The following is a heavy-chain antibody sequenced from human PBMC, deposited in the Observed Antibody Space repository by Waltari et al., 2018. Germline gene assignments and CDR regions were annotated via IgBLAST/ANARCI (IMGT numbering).Heavy chain of an antibody. CDR1: GDTFTGQF. V-gene: IGHV1-2*02. Sequence: QVHLVQSGAEVKKPGASVKVSCKTSGDTFTGQFLHWVRQAPGQGLEWMGYVRPDTCVTKYAQKFQDRITITRDTSSNTAYMELRSLRSDDTAVFYCASPFCPNGVCYSNWFGPWGQGTLVTVSS. D-gene: IGHD2-8*01. CDR3: ASPFCPNGVCYSNWFGP. CDR2: VRPDTCVT. J-gene: IGHJ5*02.